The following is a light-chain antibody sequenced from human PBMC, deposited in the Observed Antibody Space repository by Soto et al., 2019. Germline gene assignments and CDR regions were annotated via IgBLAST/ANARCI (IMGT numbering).Light chain of an antibody. CDR1: SSDVGGYNY. Sequence: QSALTQPASVSGSPGQSITISCTGTSSDVGGYNYVSWYQQHPGKAPKLMIYEVSNRPSGVSNRFSGSKSGNTASLTISGLQAEDEADYYCSSYTSNSPRIFGGGTKLTVL. CDR3: SSYTSNSPRI. CDR2: EVS. V-gene: IGLV2-14*01. J-gene: IGLJ2*01.